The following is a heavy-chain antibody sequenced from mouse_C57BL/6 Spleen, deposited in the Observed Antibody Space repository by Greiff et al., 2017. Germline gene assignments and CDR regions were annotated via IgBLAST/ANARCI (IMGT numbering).Heavy chain of an antibody. CDR2: INPSSGYT. CDR1: GYTFTSYW. CDR3: ARWGTATVVARYYYAMDY. Sequence: QVQLQQSGAELAKPGASVKLSCKASGYTFTSYWMHWVKQRPGQGLEWIGYINPSSGYTKYNQKFKDKATLTADKSSSTAYTQLSSLTYEDSAVYYCARWGTATVVARYYYAMDYWGQGTSVTVSS. V-gene: IGHV1-7*01. J-gene: IGHJ4*01. D-gene: IGHD1-1*01.